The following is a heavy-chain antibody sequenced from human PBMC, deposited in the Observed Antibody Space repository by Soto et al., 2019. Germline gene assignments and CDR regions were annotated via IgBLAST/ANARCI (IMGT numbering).Heavy chain of an antibody. CDR3: ARERKYCSGGSCSPDYYYGMDV. CDR2: INPNSGGT. D-gene: IGHD2-15*01. CDR1: GYTFTGYY. Sequence: ASVKVSCKASGYTFTGYYMHWVRQAPGQGLEWMGWINPNSGGTNYAQKFQGWVTMTSDTAISTAYMELSRLRSDDTAVYYCARERKYCSGGSCSPDYYYGMDVWGQGTLVTVSS. V-gene: IGHV1-2*04. J-gene: IGHJ6*02.